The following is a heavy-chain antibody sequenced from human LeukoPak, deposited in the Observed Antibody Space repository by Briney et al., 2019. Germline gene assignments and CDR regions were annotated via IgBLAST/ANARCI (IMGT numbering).Heavy chain of an antibody. D-gene: IGHD3-3*01. J-gene: IGHJ4*02. Sequence: GGSLRLSCAASGFTVSSNYMSWVRQAPGKGLEWVSVIYSGGSTYYADSVKGRFTISRDNSKNTLYLQMNSLRAEDTAVYYCARAPRRITNPLGYWGQGTLVTVSS. CDR1: GFTVSSNY. CDR3: ARAPRRITNPLGY. V-gene: IGHV3-66*01. CDR2: IYSGGST.